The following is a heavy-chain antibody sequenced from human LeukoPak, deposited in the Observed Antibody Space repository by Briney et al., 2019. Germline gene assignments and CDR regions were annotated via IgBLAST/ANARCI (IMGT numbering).Heavy chain of an antibody. J-gene: IGHJ4*02. CDR3: ARATRIYSSGWYYSFDY. Sequence: PGGSLRLSCAASGFTFSTYWMHWVRQAPGKGLVWVSHINVDGSGATYADSVKGRFTISRDNAKNTLYLHMNSLRAEDTAVYYCARATRIYSSGWYYSFDYWGQGILVTVSS. V-gene: IGHV3-74*01. CDR1: GFTFSTYW. CDR2: INVDGSGA. D-gene: IGHD6-19*01.